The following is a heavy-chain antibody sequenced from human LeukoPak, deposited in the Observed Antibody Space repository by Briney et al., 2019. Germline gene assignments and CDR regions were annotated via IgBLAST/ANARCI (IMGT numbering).Heavy chain of an antibody. CDR3: ARDYYYDSSGSKSLGY. D-gene: IGHD3-22*01. J-gene: IGHJ4*02. CDR2: RWYDGSNK. V-gene: IGHV3-33*01. Sequence: GRSLRLSCAASGFTFSSYGMHWVRQAPGKGLEWVAVRWYDGSNKYYADSVKGRFTISRDNSKNTLYLQMNSLRAEDTAVYYCARDYYYDSSGSKSLGYWGQGTLVTVSS. CDR1: GFTFSSYG.